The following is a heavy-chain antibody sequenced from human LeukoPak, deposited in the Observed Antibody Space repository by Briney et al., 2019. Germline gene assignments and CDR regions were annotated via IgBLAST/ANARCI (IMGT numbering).Heavy chain of an antibody. Sequence: SETLSLTCTVSGVSISSYYWSWIRQPPGKGLEWIGYIYYSGSTNYNPSLKSRVTISVDTSKNQFSLKLSSVTAADTAVYYCARDGGDGWFDPWGQGTLVTVSS. D-gene: IGHD5-24*01. CDR1: GVSISSYY. CDR3: ARDGGDGWFDP. J-gene: IGHJ5*02. V-gene: IGHV4-59*01. CDR2: IYYSGST.